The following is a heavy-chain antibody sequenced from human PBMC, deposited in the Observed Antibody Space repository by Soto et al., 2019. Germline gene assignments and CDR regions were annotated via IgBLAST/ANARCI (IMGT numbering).Heavy chain of an antibody. CDR2: FDAEDGET. J-gene: IGHJ3*02. CDR3: ETDYMTGHRGAFDI. Sequence: ASVKVSCQGSGYTLTQLSMHWVRQAPGKGLEWMGGFDAEDGETIYAQKLQGRVTMTEDTATDTAYMELTSLRSEDTAVYYCETDYMTGHRGAFDIWGQGTVVTVSS. CDR1: GYTLTQLS. V-gene: IGHV1-24*01. D-gene: IGHD3-9*01.